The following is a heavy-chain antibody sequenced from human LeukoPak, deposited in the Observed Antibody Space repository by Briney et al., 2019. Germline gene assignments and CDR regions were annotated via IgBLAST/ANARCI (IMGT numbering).Heavy chain of an antibody. J-gene: IGHJ5*02. CDR2: INPNSGGT. CDR1: GYTFTGYY. D-gene: IGHD3-10*01. CDR3: VRGFLFYGSGSHIDQYWFDP. V-gene: IGHV1-2*04. Sequence: GASVKVSCKASGYTFTGYYMHWVRQAPGQGLEWMGWINPNSGGTNYAQKFQGWVTMTRDTSISTAYMELSRLRSDDTAVYYCVRGFLFYGSGSHIDQYWFDPWGQGTLVTVSS.